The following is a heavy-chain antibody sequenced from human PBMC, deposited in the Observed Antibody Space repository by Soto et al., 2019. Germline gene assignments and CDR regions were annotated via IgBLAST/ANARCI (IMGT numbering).Heavy chain of an antibody. D-gene: IGHD3-22*01. V-gene: IGHV3-9*01. J-gene: IGHJ4*02. CDR1: GFTFDDYA. CDR2: ISWNSGSI. Sequence: EVQLVESGGGLVQPGRSLRLSCAASGFTFDDYAMHWVRQAPGKGLEWVSGISWNSGSIGYADSVKGRFTIYRDNAKNSLYLQMNSLRAEDTALYYCAKDLYYYDSSGIYDYWGQGTLVTVSS. CDR3: AKDLYYYDSSGIYDY.